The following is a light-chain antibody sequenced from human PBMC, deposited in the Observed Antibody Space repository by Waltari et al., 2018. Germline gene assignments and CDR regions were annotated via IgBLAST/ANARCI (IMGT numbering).Light chain of an antibody. CDR2: RDD. J-gene: IGLJ3*02. Sequence: QSVLTQPPSASGTPGQRVTISCSGSGSNIGDNYVYWYHQLPGMAPKLLIYRDDDRPSGGPDRFSGSKSGTSASLAISGLRSEDAGDYYCAAWDDSLSGRVFGGGTKLTVL. V-gene: IGLV1-47*01. CDR3: AAWDDSLSGRV. CDR1: GSNIGDNY.